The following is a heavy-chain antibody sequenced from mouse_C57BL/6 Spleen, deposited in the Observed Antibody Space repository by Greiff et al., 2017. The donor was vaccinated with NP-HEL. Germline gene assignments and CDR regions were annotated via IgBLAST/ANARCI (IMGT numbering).Heavy chain of an antibody. CDR3: ARKGGSSLYYFDY. J-gene: IGHJ2*01. CDR2: IYPGSGST. CDR1: GYTFTSYW. D-gene: IGHD1-1*01. Sequence: VQLQQPGAELVKPGASVKMSCKASGYTFTSYWITWVKQRPGQGLEWIGDIYPGSGSTNYNEKFKSKATLTVDTSSSTAYMQLSSLTSEDSAVYYCARKGGSSLYYFDYWGQGTTLTVSS. V-gene: IGHV1-55*01.